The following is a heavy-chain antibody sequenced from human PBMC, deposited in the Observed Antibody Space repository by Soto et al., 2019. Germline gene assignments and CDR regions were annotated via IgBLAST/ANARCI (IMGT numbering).Heavy chain of an antibody. V-gene: IGHV4-39*01. CDR1: GGSISSSSYY. CDR3: ARHGVTAMVTENDY. J-gene: IGHJ4*02. CDR2: IYYSGST. D-gene: IGHD5-18*01. Sequence: SETLSLTCTVSGGSISSSSYYWGWIRQPPGKGLEWIGSIYYSGSTYYNPSLKSRVTISVDTSKNQFSLKLSSVTAADTAVYYCARHGVTAMVTENDYWGQGTLVTVSS.